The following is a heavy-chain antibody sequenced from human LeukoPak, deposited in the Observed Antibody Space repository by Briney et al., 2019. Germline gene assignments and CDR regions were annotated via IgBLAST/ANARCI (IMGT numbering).Heavy chain of an antibody. CDR1: GYTFTGYY. D-gene: IGHD6-13*01. V-gene: IGHV1-2*04. CDR2: INPNSGGT. Sequence: KVSCKASGYTFTGYYMHWVRQAPGQGLEWMGWINPNSGGTNYAQRFQGWVTMTRDTSISTAYMELSRLRSDDTAVYYCARVGRQQLSDAFDVWGQGTMVTVSS. CDR3: ARVGRQQLSDAFDV. J-gene: IGHJ3*01.